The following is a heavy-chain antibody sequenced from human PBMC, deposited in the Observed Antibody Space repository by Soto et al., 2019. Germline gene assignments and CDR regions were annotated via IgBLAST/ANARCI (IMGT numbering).Heavy chain of an antibody. V-gene: IGHV3-23*01. CDR3: AKNQGVELVPLATVDWFDP. Sequence: GSLRLSCAASGFIFENFGMRWVRHAPGKGLEWISSISGSGFKKYYADSVKGRFTISIDNSKSTVYLELNNLSAEDTAVYHCAKNQGVELVPLATVDWFDPWGQGSVVTVSS. CDR1: GFIFENFG. J-gene: IGHJ5*02. CDR2: ISGSGFKK. D-gene: IGHD1-26*01.